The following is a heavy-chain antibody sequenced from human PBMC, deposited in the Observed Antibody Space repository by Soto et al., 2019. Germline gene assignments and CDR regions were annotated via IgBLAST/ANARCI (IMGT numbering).Heavy chain of an antibody. CDR3: ARDSTIVGARLAMDV. J-gene: IGHJ6*02. V-gene: IGHV3-33*01. CDR2: IWYDGSNE. Sequence: QMQLVESGGGVVQPGRSLRLSCAASGFNFRSYGMHWVRQAPGKGLEWVAVIWYDGSNEYYADSVKGRFTISRDNSKNTLYLQMNSLRAEDTAVYYCARDSTIVGARLAMDVWGQGTTVTVSS. CDR1: GFNFRSYG. D-gene: IGHD1-26*01.